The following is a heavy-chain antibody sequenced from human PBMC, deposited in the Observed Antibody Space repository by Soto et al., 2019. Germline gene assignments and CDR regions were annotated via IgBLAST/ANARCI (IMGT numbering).Heavy chain of an antibody. D-gene: IGHD1-26*01. V-gene: IGHV3-30*03. CDR3: ARQESGTDY. J-gene: IGHJ4*02. CDR1: GFTFRTYG. CDR2: ISSDGRGT. Sequence: PGGSLRLSCAAAGFTFRTYGMNWVRQAPGRGLEWVAIISSDGRGTYYADSVKGRFTISRDNSENTLYLQMNSLIVEDTAVYYCARQESGTDYWGRGTLVTVS.